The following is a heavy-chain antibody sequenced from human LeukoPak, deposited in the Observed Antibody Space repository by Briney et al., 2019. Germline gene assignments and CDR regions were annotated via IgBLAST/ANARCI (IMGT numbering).Heavy chain of an antibody. CDR2: IDYAGST. Sequence: SETLSLTCTVSGDSITSTSYYWGWVRQPPGKGLEWIGSIDYAGSTYYNPSLKSRVTISAHTSKNQFSLRLTPVTAADTAVFYCARHPYYYESRGNVQLDDFDYWGQGIQVTVSS. V-gene: IGHV4-39*01. J-gene: IGHJ4*02. CDR1: GDSITSTSYY. CDR3: ARHPYYYESRGNVQLDDFDY. D-gene: IGHD3-22*01.